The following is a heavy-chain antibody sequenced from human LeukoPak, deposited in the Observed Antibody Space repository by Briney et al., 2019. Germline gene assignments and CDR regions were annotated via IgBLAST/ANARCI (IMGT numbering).Heavy chain of an antibody. CDR3: ARETLVMDTAFDDAFDI. V-gene: IGHV4-59*01. CDR1: GGSISIYY. CDR2: IYYSGST. D-gene: IGHD5-18*01. Sequence: KASETLSLTCTVSGGSISIYYWSWIRRPPGKGLEWIGYIYYSGSTNYNPSLKSRVTISVDTSKNQFSLKLSSVTAADTAVYYCARETLVMDTAFDDAFDIWGQGTMVTVSS. J-gene: IGHJ3*02.